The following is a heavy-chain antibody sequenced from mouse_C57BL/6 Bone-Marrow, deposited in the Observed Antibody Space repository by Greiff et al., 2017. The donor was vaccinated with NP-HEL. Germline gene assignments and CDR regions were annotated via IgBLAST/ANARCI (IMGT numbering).Heavy chain of an antibody. CDR2: IDPENGDT. V-gene: IGHV14-4*01. CDR3: TTVVATDWYFDV. Sequence: EVQLQQSGAELVRPGASVKLSCTASGFNTKDDYMHWVKQRPEQGLEWIGWIDPENGDTEYASKFQGKATITADTSSNTAYLQLSSLTSEDTAVYYCTTVVATDWYFDVWGTGTTVTVSS. CDR1: GFNTKDDY. D-gene: IGHD1-1*01. J-gene: IGHJ1*03.